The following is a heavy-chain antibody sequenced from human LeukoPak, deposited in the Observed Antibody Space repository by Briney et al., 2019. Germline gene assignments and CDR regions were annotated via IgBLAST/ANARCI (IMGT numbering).Heavy chain of an antibody. V-gene: IGHV1-18*01. J-gene: IGHJ4*02. CDR3: ARAPRGYYYDLTGGY. D-gene: IGHD3-22*01. CDR1: GYTFTTYG. Sequence: ASVKVSCKASGYTFTTYGITWVRQAPGQGLEWMGWVSGNNGNTKYAQNVQGRVTMTTDTSTSTAYMELRSLRSDDTAVYYCARAPRGYYYDLTGGYWGQGTLVTVSS. CDR2: VSGNNGNT.